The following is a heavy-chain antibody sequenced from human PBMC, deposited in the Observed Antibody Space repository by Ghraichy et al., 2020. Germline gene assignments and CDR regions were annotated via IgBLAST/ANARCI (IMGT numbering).Heavy chain of an antibody. Sequence: ASVKVSCKASGYSFTNYGIGWVRQAPGQGLEWMGWISGSNGYTYYTENLQGRVTMTTDTSTTPAYMELRSLESDDTAVYYCARTLSGAGSYYYPYYGMDVWGQGTTVTVSS. CDR3: ARTLSGAGSYYYPYYGMDV. V-gene: IGHV1-18*01. J-gene: IGHJ6*02. D-gene: IGHD3-10*01. CDR2: ISGSNGYT. CDR1: GYSFTNYG.